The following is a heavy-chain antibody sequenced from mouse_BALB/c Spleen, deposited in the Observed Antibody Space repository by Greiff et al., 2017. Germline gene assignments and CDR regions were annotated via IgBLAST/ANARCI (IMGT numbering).Heavy chain of an antibody. CDR3: VRGGVGRYYFDY. Sequence: VQLQESGPGLVAPSQSLSITCTVSGFSLTSYDISWIRQPPGKGLEWLGVIWTGGGTNYNSAFMSRLSISKDNSKSQVFLKMNSLQTDDTAIYYCVRGGVGRYYFDYWGQGTTLTVSS. CDR1: GFSLTSYD. D-gene: IGHD4-1*01. CDR2: IWTGGGT. V-gene: IGHV2-9-2*01. J-gene: IGHJ2*01.